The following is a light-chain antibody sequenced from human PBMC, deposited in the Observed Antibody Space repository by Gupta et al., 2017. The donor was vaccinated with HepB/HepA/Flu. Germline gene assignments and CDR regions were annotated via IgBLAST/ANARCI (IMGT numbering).Light chain of an antibody. CDR3: QHYHSYPIT. V-gene: IGKV1-9*01. CDR2: DAS. J-gene: IGKJ5*01. CDR1: QDISRY. Sequence: DIHLTQSPSFLSASVGDRVTITCRASQDISRYLDWYHQSPVKAPKLLIYDASTLQTGVPSRFSGSGSGTEFTLTVSSLQPEDFGTYYCQHYHSYPITFGQGTRLEIK.